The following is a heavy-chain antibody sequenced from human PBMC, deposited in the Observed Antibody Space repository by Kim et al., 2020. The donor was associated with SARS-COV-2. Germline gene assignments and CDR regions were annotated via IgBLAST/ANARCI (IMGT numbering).Heavy chain of an antibody. CDR2: MNPNSGNT. D-gene: IGHD3-3*01. V-gene: IGHV1-8*01. CDR3: ARGPREVLRFLEWLLFHGMDV. Sequence: ASVKVSCKASGYTSTSYDINWVRQATGQGLEWMGWMNPNSGNTGYAQKFQGRVTMTRNTSISTAYMELSSLRSEDTAVYYCARGPREVLRFLEWLLFHGMDVWGQGTTVTVSS. J-gene: IGHJ6*02. CDR1: GYTSTSYD.